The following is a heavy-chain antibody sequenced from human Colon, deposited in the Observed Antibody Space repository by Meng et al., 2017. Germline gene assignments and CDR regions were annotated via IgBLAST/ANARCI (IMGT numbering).Heavy chain of an antibody. CDR1: GGSVSSGDYY. V-gene: IGHV4-61*08. CDR2: VYYTGNT. Sequence: QVQRQESGPGLGRPSETLSLTCTVSGGSVSSGDYYWSWIRQPPGKGLEWLGYVYYTGNTNYNPSLKNRVTISLDTSNNQFSLKLTSMTAADAAIYYCARVNGDFDEAWFDPWGQGTLVTVSS. D-gene: IGHD2-21*02. J-gene: IGHJ5*02. CDR3: ARVNGDFDEAWFDP.